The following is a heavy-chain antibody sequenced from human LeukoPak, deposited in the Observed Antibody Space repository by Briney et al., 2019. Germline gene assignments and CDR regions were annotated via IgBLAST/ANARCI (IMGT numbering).Heavy chain of an antibody. J-gene: IGHJ4*02. CDR3: AKRGAVIRVILVGFHKEAYYFDS. CDR1: GITLSNYG. Sequence: GGSLRLSCAVSGITLSNYGMSWVRQAPGKGLEWVAGISGSGGATNYADSVKGRFTISRDNPKNTLYLQMNSLRVEDTAVYFCAKRGAVIRVILVGFHKEAYYFDSWGQGALVTVSS. CDR2: ISGSGGAT. D-gene: IGHD3-22*01. V-gene: IGHV3-23*01.